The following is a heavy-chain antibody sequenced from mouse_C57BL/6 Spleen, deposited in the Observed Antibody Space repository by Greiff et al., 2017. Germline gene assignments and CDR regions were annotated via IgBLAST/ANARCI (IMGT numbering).Heavy chain of an antibody. CDR3: AKGYGSSYGDY. D-gene: IGHD1-1*01. Sequence: QVHVKQPGAELVKPGASVKLSCKASGYTFTSYWMQWVKQRPGQGLEWIGEIDPSDSYTNYNQKFKGKATLTVDTSSSTAYMQLSSLTSEDSAVYYCAKGYGSSYGDYWGQGTTLTVSS. V-gene: IGHV1-50*01. CDR1: GYTFTSYW. CDR2: IDPSDSYT. J-gene: IGHJ2*01.